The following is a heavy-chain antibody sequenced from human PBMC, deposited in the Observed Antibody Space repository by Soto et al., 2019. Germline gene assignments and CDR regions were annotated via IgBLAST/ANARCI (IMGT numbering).Heavy chain of an antibody. CDR2: IYYSGST. J-gene: IGHJ4*02. CDR3: ARGVPMYDFWSGYYSGEGYYFDY. Sequence: SEXLSLTCTVSGGSISSYYWSWIRQPPGRGLEWIGYIYYSGSTNYNPSLKSRVTISVDTSKNQFSLKLSSVTAADTAVYYCARGVPMYDFWSGYYSGEGYYFDYWGQGTLVTVSS. D-gene: IGHD3-3*01. V-gene: IGHV4-59*01. CDR1: GGSISSYY.